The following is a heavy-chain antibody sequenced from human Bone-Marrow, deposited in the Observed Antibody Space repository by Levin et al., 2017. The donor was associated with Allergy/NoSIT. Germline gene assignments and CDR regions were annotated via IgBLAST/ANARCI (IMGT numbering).Heavy chain of an antibody. Sequence: TSETLSLTCTVSGGSVSSGSYYWSWIRQPPGKGLEWIGYIYYSGSTNYNPSLKSRVTISVDTSKNQFSLKLSSVTAADTAVYYCARATVFVDYWGQGTLVTVSS. CDR2: IYYSGST. CDR1: GGSVSSGSYY. J-gene: IGHJ4*02. D-gene: IGHD3-10*02. V-gene: IGHV4-61*01. CDR3: ARATVFVDY.